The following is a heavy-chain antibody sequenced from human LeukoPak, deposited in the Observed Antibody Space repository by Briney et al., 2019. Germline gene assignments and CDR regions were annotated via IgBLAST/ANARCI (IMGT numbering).Heavy chain of an antibody. CDR2: ISSSSSTI. Sequence: GGSLRLSCAASGFTFSSYSMLWVRQAPGKGLEWVSYISSSSSTIYYADSVKGRFTISRDNAKNSLYLQMNTLRAEDTAVYYCARDLRRYYGSGSYYSKDYFDYWGQGTLVTVSS. CDR1: GFTFSSYS. CDR3: ARDLRRYYGSGSYYSKDYFDY. V-gene: IGHV3-48*01. J-gene: IGHJ4*02. D-gene: IGHD3-10*01.